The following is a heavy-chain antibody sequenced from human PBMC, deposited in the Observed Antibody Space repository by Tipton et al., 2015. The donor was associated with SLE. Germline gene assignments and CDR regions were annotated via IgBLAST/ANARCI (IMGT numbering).Heavy chain of an antibody. CDR1: GYTFTSYG. Sequence: QLVQSGAEVKKPGASVKVSCKASGYTFTSYGISWVRQAPGQGLEWMGWISAYNGNTNYAQKLQGRVTMTTDTSTSTAYMELRSPGIDNTAVYCCARGRGFTMCWVSDYNYDIDVWGQGTTVSVSS. V-gene: IGHV1-18*01. CDR3: ARGRGFTMCWVSDYNYDIDV. J-gene: IGHJ6*02. CDR2: ISAYNGNT. D-gene: IGHD3-3*01.